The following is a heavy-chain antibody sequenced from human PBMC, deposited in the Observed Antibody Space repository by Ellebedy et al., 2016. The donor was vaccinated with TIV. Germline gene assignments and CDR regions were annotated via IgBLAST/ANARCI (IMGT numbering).Heavy chain of an antibody. CDR2: ISGSGGST. Sequence: GESLKISXAASGFTFSSYAMSWVRQAPGKGLEWVSAISGSGGSTYYADSVKGRFTISRDNAKNSLYLQMNGLRDEDTAVYYCARDLMGLLPVAFDYWGQGTLVTVSS. CDR3: ARDLMGLLPVAFDY. V-gene: IGHV3-23*01. D-gene: IGHD2/OR15-2a*01. CDR1: GFTFSSYA. J-gene: IGHJ4*02.